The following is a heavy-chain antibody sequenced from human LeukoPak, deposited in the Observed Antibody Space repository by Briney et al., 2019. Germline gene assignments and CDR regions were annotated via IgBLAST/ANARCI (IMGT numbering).Heavy chain of an antibody. D-gene: IGHD4-17*01. CDR3: ARVKKNYGDFDAFDI. CDR2: INPNSGGT. CDR1: GYTFTGYY. V-gene: IGHV1-2*02. J-gene: IGHJ3*02. Sequence: ASVKVSCKASGYTFTGYYMHWVRQAPGQGLEWMGWINPNSGGTNYAQKFQGRVTMTRDTSISTAYMEPSRLRSDDTAVYYCARVKKNYGDFDAFDIWGQGTMVTVSS.